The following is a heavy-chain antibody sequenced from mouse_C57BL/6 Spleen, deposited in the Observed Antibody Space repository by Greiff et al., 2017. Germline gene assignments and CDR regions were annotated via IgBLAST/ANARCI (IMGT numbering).Heavy chain of an antibody. Sequence: QVQLQQSGAELVTPGASVKMSCKASGYTFTTYPIEWMKQNHGKSLEWIGNFHPYNDDTKYNEKFKGKATLTVEKSSSTVYLELSRLTSDDSAVYYCARGDYYGSSPHWYFDVWGTGTTVTVSS. CDR1: GYTFTTYP. CDR3: ARGDYYGSSPHWYFDV. CDR2: FHPYNDDT. D-gene: IGHD1-1*01. V-gene: IGHV1-47*01. J-gene: IGHJ1*03.